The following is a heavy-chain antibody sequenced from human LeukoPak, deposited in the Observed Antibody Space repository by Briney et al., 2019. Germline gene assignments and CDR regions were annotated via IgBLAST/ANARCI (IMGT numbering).Heavy chain of an antibody. D-gene: IGHD6-19*01. V-gene: IGHV1-18*01. CDR3: ARAEIPGYSSGWYRVGAFDI. Sequence: GASVKVSCKASGYTFTSYGISWVRQAPGQGLEWMGWISAYNGNTNYAQKLQGRVTMTTDTSASTAYMELRSPRSDDTAVYYCARAEIPGYSSGWYRVGAFDIWGQGTMVTVSS. CDR2: ISAYNGNT. CDR1: GYTFTSYG. J-gene: IGHJ3*02.